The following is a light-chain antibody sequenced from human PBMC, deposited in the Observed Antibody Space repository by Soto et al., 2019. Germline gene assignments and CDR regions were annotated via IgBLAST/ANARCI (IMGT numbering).Light chain of an antibody. Sequence: QSVLTQPASMSGSPGQSITISCSGTSSDVGGYTYVSWYQQHPGKAPKVIIYEVSNRPSGVSNRFSGSKSGKTASLTISGLQAEDEADYYCSSYTSSSTPYVFGTGTQLTVL. CDR2: EVS. J-gene: IGLJ1*01. CDR1: SSDVGGYTY. V-gene: IGLV2-14*01. CDR3: SSYTSSSTPYV.